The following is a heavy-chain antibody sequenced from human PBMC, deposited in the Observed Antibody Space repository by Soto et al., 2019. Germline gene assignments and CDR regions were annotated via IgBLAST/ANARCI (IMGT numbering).Heavy chain of an antibody. V-gene: IGHV4-30-4*01. CDR1: GGSISSGDYY. J-gene: IGHJ4*02. Sequence: QVQLQESGPGLVKPSQTLSLTCTVSGGSISSGDYYWTWIRQPPGKGLEWIGYIYYSGSTYYNPSLKSRVTISVDTSKNQFSLKLSSVTAADTAVYYCARSRAYYYDSSGLLFDYWGQGTLVTVSS. CDR2: IYYSGST. CDR3: ARSRAYYYDSSGLLFDY. D-gene: IGHD3-22*01.